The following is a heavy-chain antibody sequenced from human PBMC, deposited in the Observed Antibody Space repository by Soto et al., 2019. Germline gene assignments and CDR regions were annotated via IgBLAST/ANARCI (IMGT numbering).Heavy chain of an antibody. CDR1: GYTFTSYA. CDR3: AKGSPPLRYFDWLPPPVYYYGMDV. CDR2: INAGNGNT. Sequence: ASVKVSCKAAGYTFTSYAMHWVRQAPGQRLEWMGWINAGNGNTKYSQKFQGRVTITRDTSASTAYMELSSLRSEDTAVYYCAKGSPPLRYFDWLPPPVYYYGMDVWGQGTTVTVSS. V-gene: IGHV1-3*01. D-gene: IGHD3-9*01. J-gene: IGHJ6*02.